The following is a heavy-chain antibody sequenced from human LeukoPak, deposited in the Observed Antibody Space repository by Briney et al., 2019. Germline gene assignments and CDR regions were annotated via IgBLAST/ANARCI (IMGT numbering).Heavy chain of an antibody. CDR3: ARHAIYSGDYSFWFNP. Sequence: SETLSLTCTVSGGSVTTYYWSWIRQPPGKGLEWIAYIYYSGGANYNPSLKSRVTISVDTSKNQVSLRLSSVTAADTAVYYCARHAIYSGDYSFWFNPWGLGTLVTVSS. V-gene: IGHV4-59*08. J-gene: IGHJ5*02. D-gene: IGHD1-26*01. CDR2: IYYSGGA. CDR1: GGSVTTYY.